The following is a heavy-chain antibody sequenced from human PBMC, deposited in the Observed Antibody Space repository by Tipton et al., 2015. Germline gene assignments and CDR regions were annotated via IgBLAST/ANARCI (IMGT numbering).Heavy chain of an antibody. CDR3: ARDLEHGMDV. V-gene: IGHV4-61*01. J-gene: IGHJ6*02. Sequence: TLSLTCTVSGGSVTSGSYYWSWIRQPPGKGLEWIGYISYTDGAHYNPSLKSRVTISVDTSKNQFSLTLNSLTAADTAVYYCARDLEHGMDVWGQGTTVTVSS. CDR2: ISYTDGA. CDR1: GGSVTSGSYY. D-gene: IGHD5-24*01.